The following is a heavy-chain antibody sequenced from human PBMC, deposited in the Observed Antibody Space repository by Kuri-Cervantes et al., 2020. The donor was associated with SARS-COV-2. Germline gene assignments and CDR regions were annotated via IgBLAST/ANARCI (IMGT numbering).Heavy chain of an antibody. CDR2: ISGSGGST. D-gene: IGHD2-21*01. CDR1: GFTFSSYA. V-gene: IGHV3-23*01. J-gene: IGHJ4*02. CDR3: VKDCGLGGRKDS. Sequence: GESLKISCAASGFTFSSYAMSWVRQAPGKGLEWVSAISGSGGSTYYADSVKGRFTISRDNSKNTLFLQMNSLRPEDTAMYYCVKDCGLGGRKDSWGQGTLVTVSS.